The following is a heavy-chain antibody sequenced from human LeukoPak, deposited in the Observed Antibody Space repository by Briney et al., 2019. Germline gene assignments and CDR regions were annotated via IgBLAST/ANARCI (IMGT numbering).Heavy chain of an antibody. CDR1: GYSISSGYY. D-gene: IGHD6-6*01. Sequence: SETLSLTCTVSGYSISSGYYWGWIRQPPGKGLEWIGSIYHSGSTYYNPSLKSRVTISVDTSKNQFSLKLSSVTAADTAVYYCARDSDLGSEYSSSFGHWDYWGQGTLVTVSS. CDR3: ARDSDLGSEYSSSFGHWDY. CDR2: IYHSGST. V-gene: IGHV4-38-2*02. J-gene: IGHJ4*02.